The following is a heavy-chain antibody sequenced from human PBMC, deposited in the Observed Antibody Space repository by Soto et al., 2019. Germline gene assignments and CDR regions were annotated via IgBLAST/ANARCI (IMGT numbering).Heavy chain of an antibody. CDR3: AREGILGLFDAYDL. V-gene: IGHV1-18*04. J-gene: IGHJ3*01. Sequence: ASVKVSCKASVFTSSGISWVRQAPGQRREWMGWISTHNGNTIYAQKFQGRVIMTMDTSTTTVYMELRSLRPDDTAVYLCAREGILGLFDAYDLWGRGTMVTVSS. CDR1: VFTSSG. D-gene: IGHD3-3*01. CDR2: ISTHNGNT.